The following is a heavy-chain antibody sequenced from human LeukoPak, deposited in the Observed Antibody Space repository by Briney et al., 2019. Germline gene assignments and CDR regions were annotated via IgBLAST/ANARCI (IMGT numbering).Heavy chain of an antibody. J-gene: IGHJ4*03. CDR3: ARGGWSFFHYFDY. Sequence: SETLSLTCTVSGGSISTYYWSWIRQPPGKGLECIGYMYYSGSTNYSPSLKSRVTISVDTSKNQFSLKLSSVTAADTAVYYCARGGWSFFHYFDYWGKGTTVTVSS. V-gene: IGHV4-59*01. CDR1: GGSISTYY. D-gene: IGHD6-19*01. CDR2: MYYSGST.